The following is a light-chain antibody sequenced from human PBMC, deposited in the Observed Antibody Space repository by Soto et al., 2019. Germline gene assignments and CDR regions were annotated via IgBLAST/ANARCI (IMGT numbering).Light chain of an antibody. CDR1: TSNIGTFY. V-gene: IGLV1-47*02. CDR2: LGD. Sequence: QSVLTQPPSASSTPGQTVTISCSGSTSNIGTFYVYSYHHLPRTAPKLLIYLGDQRASGVSDRFFGSKSGTSASLAINALRSDDEADYYGAAWDDNLNAYVFGSGTKLTVL. CDR3: AAWDDNLNAYV. J-gene: IGLJ1*01.